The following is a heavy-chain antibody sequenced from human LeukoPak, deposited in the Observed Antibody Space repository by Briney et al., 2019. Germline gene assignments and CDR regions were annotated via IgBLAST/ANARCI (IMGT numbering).Heavy chain of an antibody. J-gene: IGHJ4*02. Sequence: GGSLRLSCAVSGFTFSRYEMSGVRQAPGKGREWISYISPSGSTMYYVDSVKGRFIISRDNAKGSLYLQMNSLRVEDTAVYYCARDPRGPDYWGQGTLVTVSS. CDR2: ISPSGSTM. CDR3: ARDPRGPDY. CDR1: GFTFSRYE. V-gene: IGHV3-48*03.